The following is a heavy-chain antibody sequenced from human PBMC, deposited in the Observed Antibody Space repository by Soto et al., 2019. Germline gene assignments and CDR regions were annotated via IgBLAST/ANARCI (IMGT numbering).Heavy chain of an antibody. CDR2: IKCQTDGGTS. CDR3: ITDPYGGGHYSYGMDV. J-gene: IGHJ6*02. CDR1: GFTFSNAW. D-gene: IGHD3-16*01. V-gene: IGHV3-15*01. Sequence: EVQLVESGGGLVKPGGSLRLSCAASGFTFSNAWMSWVRQAPGKGLEWVGRIKCQTDGGTSDYSAPVKGRFTISSDDSKNTLYLHANSLRTEDTARYYCITDPYGGGHYSYGMDVWGQGTTVTVSS.